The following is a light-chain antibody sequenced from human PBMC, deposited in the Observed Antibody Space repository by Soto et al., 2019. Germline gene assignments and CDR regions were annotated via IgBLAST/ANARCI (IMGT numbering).Light chain of an antibody. V-gene: IGKV3-15*01. Sequence: LVITPSPASLPLSPAKIATLSGRASQSVSSNLAWYQQKPGQAPRLLIYGASTRATGIPARFSGSGSGTEFTLTISSLQSEDFAVYYCHQYYKWPLTFGEGTRLEIK. J-gene: IGKJ5*01. CDR1: QSVSSN. CDR3: HQYYKWPLT. CDR2: GAS.